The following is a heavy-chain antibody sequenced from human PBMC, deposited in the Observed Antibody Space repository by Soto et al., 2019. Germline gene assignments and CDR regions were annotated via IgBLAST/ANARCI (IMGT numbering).Heavy chain of an antibody. CDR1: GFTFSSYA. V-gene: IGHV3-30-3*01. J-gene: IGHJ4*02. CDR3: ASGSSGYY. D-gene: IGHD6-19*01. Sequence: GGSLRLSCAASGFTFSSYAMHWVRQAPGKGLEWVAVISYDGSNKYYADSVKGRFTISRDNSKNTLYPQMNSLRAEDTAVYYCASGSSGYYWGQGTLVTVSS. CDR2: ISYDGSNK.